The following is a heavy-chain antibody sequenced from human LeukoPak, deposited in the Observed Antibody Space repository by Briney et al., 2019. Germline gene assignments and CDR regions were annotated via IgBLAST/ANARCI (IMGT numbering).Heavy chain of an antibody. Sequence: GGSLRLSCAASGFTFSSYAMSWVRQAPGKGLEWVSAISGSGGSTYYADSVKGRFTISRDNSKNTLYLQMNSLRAEDTAVYYCAKVLSIAAAGPVFDYWGQGTLVTVPS. CDR2: ISGSGGST. D-gene: IGHD6-13*01. CDR1: GFTFSSYA. J-gene: IGHJ4*02. V-gene: IGHV3-23*01. CDR3: AKVLSIAAAGPVFDY.